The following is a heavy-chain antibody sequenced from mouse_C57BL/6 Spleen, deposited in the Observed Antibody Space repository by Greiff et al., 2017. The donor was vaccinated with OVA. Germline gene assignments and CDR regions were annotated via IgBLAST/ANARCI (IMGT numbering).Heavy chain of an antibody. CDR3: ARREYEDYFDY. D-gene: IGHD2-3*01. CDR2: ISGGGGNT. CDR1: GFTFSSYT. V-gene: IGHV5-9*01. J-gene: IGHJ2*01. Sequence: EVKLMESGGGLVKPGGSLKLSCAASGFTFSSYTMSWVRQTPEKRLEWVATISGGGGNTYYPDSVKGRFTISRDNAKNTLYLQMSSLRSEDTALYYCARREYEDYFDYWGQGTTLTVSS.